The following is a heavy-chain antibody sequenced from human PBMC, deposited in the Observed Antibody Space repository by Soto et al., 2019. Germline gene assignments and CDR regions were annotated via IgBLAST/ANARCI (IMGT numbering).Heavy chain of an antibody. CDR2: ISGSGGST. D-gene: IGHD3-10*01. Sequence: PGGSLRLSCAASGFTFSSYDMTWVRQAPGKGLEWVSAISGSGGSTNYGDSVKGRFIISRDNSKNTLFMQMNSLRVEDTAVYYCAIRGLSKSEVRGYFDYWGRGTLVTVPQ. CDR3: AIRGLSKSEVRGYFDY. J-gene: IGHJ4*02. CDR1: GFTFSSYD. V-gene: IGHV3-23*01.